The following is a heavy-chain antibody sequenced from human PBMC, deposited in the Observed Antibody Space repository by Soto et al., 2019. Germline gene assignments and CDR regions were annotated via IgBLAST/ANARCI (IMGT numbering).Heavy chain of an antibody. CDR3: VLVDNYVTPTPQDV. V-gene: IGHV1-18*01. D-gene: IGHD3-16*01. J-gene: IGHJ6*02. CDR1: GYIFVNYG. Sequence: QVQLVQSGDEVKKPGASVKVSCKASGYIFVNYGIAWVRQAPGQGLEWMGRISPYTGNTHSATKIQGRLTMTTDTSTSTAYMDLGSLTSDDTAVYYCVLVDNYVTPTPQDVGGQGTTVTVSS. CDR2: ISPYTGNT.